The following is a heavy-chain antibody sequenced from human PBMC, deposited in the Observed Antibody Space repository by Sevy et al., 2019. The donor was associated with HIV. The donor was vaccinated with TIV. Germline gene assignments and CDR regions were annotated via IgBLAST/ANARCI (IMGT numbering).Heavy chain of an antibody. J-gene: IGHJ6*02. CDR3: ATVSDFWSGYYPPGLDV. V-gene: IGHV1-24*01. D-gene: IGHD3-3*01. CDR1: GYTLTELS. CDR2: FDPEDGET. Sequence: ASVKVSCKVSGYTLTELSMHWVRQAPGKGLEWMGGFDPEDGETIYAQKFQGRVTMTEDTSTDTAYMELSSLRSEDTAVYYCATVSDFWSGYYPPGLDVWGQGTTVTVSS.